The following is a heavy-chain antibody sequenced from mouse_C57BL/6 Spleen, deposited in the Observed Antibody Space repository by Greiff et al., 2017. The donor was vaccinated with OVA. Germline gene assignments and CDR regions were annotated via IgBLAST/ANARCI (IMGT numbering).Heavy chain of an antibody. CDR1: GFSLPSYG. Sequence: QVQLQQSGPGLVQPSQSLSITCPVSGFSLPSYGVHWVRQSPGKGLGWLGMIWSGGSTDSNAAFIYRLSNTKDKSKSQVFFQMNSLQADDTAISYCARTVFDYWGQGTPLTVSS. V-gene: IGHV2-2*01. J-gene: IGHJ2*01. CDR3: ARTVFDY. CDR2: IWSGGST.